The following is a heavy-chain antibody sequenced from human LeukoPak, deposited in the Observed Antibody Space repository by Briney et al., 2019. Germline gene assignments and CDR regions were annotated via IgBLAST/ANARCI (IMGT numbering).Heavy chain of an antibody. J-gene: IGHJ5*02. CDR2: ISAYNGNT. V-gene: IGHV1-18*04. CDR1: GYTFTSYG. CDR3: AREGVYQPPGSSPYNWFDP. D-gene: IGHD2-8*01. Sequence: ASVKVSCKASGYTFTSYGISWVRQAPGQGLEWMGWISAYNGNTNYAQKLQGRVTMTTDTSTSTAYMELRSLRSDDTAVYYCAREGVYQPPGSSPYNWFDPWGQGTLVTVSS.